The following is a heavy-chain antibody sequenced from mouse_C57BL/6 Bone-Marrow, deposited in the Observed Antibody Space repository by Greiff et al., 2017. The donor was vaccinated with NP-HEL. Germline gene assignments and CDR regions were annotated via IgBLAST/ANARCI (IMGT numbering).Heavy chain of an antibody. V-gene: IGHV3-6*01. CDR3: ARRESSGSYYFDY. Sequence: ESGPGLVKPSQSLSLTCSVTGYSITSGYYWNWIRQFPGNKLEWMGYISYDGSNNYNPSLKNRISITRDTSKNQFFLKLNSVTTEDTATYYCARRESSGSYYFDYWGQGTTLTVSS. CDR2: ISYDGSN. J-gene: IGHJ2*01. CDR1: GYSITSGYY. D-gene: IGHD3-2*02.